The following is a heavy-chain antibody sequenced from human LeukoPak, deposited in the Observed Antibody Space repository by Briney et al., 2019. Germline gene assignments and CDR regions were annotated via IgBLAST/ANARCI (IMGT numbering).Heavy chain of an antibody. J-gene: IGHJ4*02. CDR2: INHSGST. V-gene: IGHV4-34*01. CDR1: GGSFSGYY. CDR3: ARGRDYDYGGNGSDY. D-gene: IGHD4-23*01. Sequence: SETLSLTCAVYGGSFSGYYWSWIRQPPGKGLEWVGEINHSGSTNYNPSLKSRVTISVDTSKNQFSLKLSSVTAADTAVYYCARGRDYDYGGNGSDYWGQGTLVTVSS.